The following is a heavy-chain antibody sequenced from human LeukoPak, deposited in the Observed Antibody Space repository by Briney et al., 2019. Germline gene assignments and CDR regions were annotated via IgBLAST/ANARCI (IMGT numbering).Heavy chain of an antibody. V-gene: IGHV3-7*01. CDR1: GFTFSSYW. J-gene: IGHJ5*02. D-gene: IGHD3-10*01. CDR2: IEQDGSEK. CDR3: ARDYYPYFFGSGSPKWFDP. Sequence: GGPLRLSCAASGFTFSSYWMSWVRQAPGKGLEWVANIEQDGSEKYYVDSVKGRFTISRDNAKNSLYLQMNSLRAEDTAVYYCARDYYPYFFGSGSPKWFDPWGQGTLVAVSS.